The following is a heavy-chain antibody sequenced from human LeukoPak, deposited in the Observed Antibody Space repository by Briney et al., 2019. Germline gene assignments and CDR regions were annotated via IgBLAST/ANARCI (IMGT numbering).Heavy chain of an antibody. Sequence: ASVKVSCKASGYTFTSYDINWVRQATGQGLEWMGWMNPNSGNTGYAQKFQGRVTITGNTSISTAYMELSSLRSEDTAVYYCARGLRIIAAAGRVGQYWFDPWGQGTLVTVSS. CDR3: ARGLRIIAAAGRVGQYWFDP. CDR1: GYTFTSYD. D-gene: IGHD6-13*01. V-gene: IGHV1-8*03. CDR2: MNPNSGNT. J-gene: IGHJ5*02.